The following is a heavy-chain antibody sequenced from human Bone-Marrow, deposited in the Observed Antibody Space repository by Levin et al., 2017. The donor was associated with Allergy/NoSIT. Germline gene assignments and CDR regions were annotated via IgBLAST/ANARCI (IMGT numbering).Heavy chain of an antibody. Sequence: GESLKISCKGSGFHLTNYWIGWVRQMPGKGLEWMGIIYPGDSETRYSPSFEGQVTVSADKSLDTAYLQWSSLKASDTAIYYCARHTAGAFDIWGQGTVVTVSS. V-gene: IGHV5-51*01. J-gene: IGHJ3*02. CDR1: GFHLTNYW. D-gene: IGHD5-18*01. CDR3: ARHTAGAFDI. CDR2: IYPGDSET.